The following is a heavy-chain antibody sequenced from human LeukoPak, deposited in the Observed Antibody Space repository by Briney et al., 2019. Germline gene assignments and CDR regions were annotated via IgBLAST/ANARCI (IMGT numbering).Heavy chain of an antibody. Sequence: GGSLRLSCAASGFTVSSNCMSWVRQAPGKGLEWGSVIYSGGSTYYADSVKGRFTISRDNSKNTLYLQMNSLRAEDTAVYYCARDNPNYYGSGSYSPTWYYGMDVWGQGTTVTVSS. D-gene: IGHD3-10*01. CDR2: IYSGGST. J-gene: IGHJ6*02. V-gene: IGHV3-53*01. CDR1: GFTVSSNC. CDR3: ARDNPNYYGSGSYSPTWYYGMDV.